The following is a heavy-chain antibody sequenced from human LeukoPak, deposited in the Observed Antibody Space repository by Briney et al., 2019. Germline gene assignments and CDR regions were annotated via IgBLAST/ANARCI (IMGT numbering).Heavy chain of an antibody. V-gene: IGHV4-4*09. CDR2: IYTSGST. CDR3: ARPSSSWYCDY. J-gene: IGHJ4*02. Sequence: PSETLSLTCPVSGGSISSYYWSWIRQPPGKGLEWIGYIYTSGSTNYNPSLKSRVTISVDTSKNQCSLKLSSVTAADTAVYYCARPSSSWYCDYWGQGTLVTVSS. D-gene: IGHD6-13*01. CDR1: GGSISSYY.